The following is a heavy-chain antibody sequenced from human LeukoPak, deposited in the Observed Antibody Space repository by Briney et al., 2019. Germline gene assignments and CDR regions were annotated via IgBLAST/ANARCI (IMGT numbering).Heavy chain of an antibody. CDR1: GNSISSGYF. CDR3: ARDRGAASFDY. J-gene: IGHJ4*02. Sequence: SSETLSLTCAVSGNSISSGYFWGWIRPPPGKGLEWIGSLYHSGSTPYNPSLKSRVTISGDTSKNQFSLNLNSVTAADTAVYYCARDRGAASFDYWGQGTLVTVSS. D-gene: IGHD1-26*01. V-gene: IGHV4-38-2*02. CDR2: LYHSGST.